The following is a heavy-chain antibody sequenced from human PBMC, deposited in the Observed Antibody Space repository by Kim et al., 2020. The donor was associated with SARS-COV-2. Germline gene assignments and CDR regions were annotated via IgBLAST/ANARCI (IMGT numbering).Heavy chain of an antibody. V-gene: IGHV3-7*01. CDR2: INQRGSER. J-gene: IGHJ4*02. Sequence: GGSLRLSCTASGFVFSNFWMSWVRQAPGKGPEWVANINQRGSERNFLGSVKGRFTISRDNAKNSLYLQMSNLRPEDSAVYFCARGRAVDHWGQGTLVTVS. CDR1: GFVFSNFW. CDR3: ARGRAVDH.